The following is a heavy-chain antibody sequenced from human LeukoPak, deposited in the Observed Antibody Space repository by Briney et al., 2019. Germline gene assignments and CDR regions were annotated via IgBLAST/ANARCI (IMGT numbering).Heavy chain of an antibody. V-gene: IGHV4-59*10. CDR1: GGSISSYY. CDR3: ARHKSSSCWVGDKRNAFDI. Sequence: SETLSLTRAVSGGSISSYYWSWIRQPPGKGLEWIWRIYTSGSTNYNPTLKRRVTMSAQTSKNQSSLKLSSVTAADTAVYYCARHKSSSCWVGDKRNAFDIWGQGTMVSVSS. J-gene: IGHJ3*02. CDR2: IYTSGST. D-gene: IGHD6-19*01.